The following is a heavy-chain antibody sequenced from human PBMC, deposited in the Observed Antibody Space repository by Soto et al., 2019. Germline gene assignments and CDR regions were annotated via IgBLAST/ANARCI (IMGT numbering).Heavy chain of an antibody. CDR3: ARHTPFSPFDS. V-gene: IGHV4-39*01. CDR1: GGSISSNTYY. CDR2: IYSSGST. J-gene: IGHJ4*02. Sequence: PSETLSLTCTVSGGSISSNTYYWGWIRQSPGKGLEWIGSIYSSGSTYYNPSLKSRVTISVDTSMSQFSLRLSSVTAADTAVYYCARHTPFSPFDSWGQGTLVTVSS.